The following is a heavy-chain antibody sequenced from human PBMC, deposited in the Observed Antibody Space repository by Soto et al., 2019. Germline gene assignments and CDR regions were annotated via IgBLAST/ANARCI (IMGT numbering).Heavy chain of an antibody. CDR2: IYYSGST. V-gene: IGHV4-39*01. CDR3: ARPTAVAGTWDDY. J-gene: IGHJ4*02. D-gene: IGHD6-19*01. CDR1: GGSISSSSYY. Sequence: QLQLQESGPGLVKPSETLSLTCTVSGGSISSSSYYWGWIRQPPGKGLEWIGSIYYSGSTYYNPSLKSRVTISVDTSKNQFSLKLSSVTAADTAVYYCARPTAVAGTWDDYWGQGTLVTVSS.